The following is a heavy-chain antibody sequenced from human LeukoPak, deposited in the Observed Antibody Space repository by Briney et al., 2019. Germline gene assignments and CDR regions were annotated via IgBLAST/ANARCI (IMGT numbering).Heavy chain of an antibody. D-gene: IGHD3-10*01. CDR2: INPNSGGT. CDR3: ARIDGSGSYCGPYNWFDP. J-gene: IGHJ5*02. CDR1: GYTFTGYY. Sequence: ASVKVSCKASGYTFTGYYMHWVRQAPGQGLEWMGWINPNSGGTNYAQKFQGRVTMTRDTSISTAYMELSRLRSDDTAVYYCARIDGSGSYCGPYNWFDPWGQGTLVTVSS. V-gene: IGHV1-2*02.